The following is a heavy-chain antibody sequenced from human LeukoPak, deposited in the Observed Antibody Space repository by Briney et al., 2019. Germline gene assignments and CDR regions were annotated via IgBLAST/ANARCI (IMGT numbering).Heavy chain of an antibody. Sequence: PSETLSLTCAVYGGSFSGYYWSWISQPPRKGLEWIGEINHSGSTKYNPPLKSRVTISVDTSKNQFSLKLSSVTAADTAVYYCARTRVMGGSCYDYWGQGTLVTVSS. CDR3: ARTRVMGGSCYDY. V-gene: IGHV4-34*01. CDR1: GGSFSGYY. D-gene: IGHD2-15*01. J-gene: IGHJ4*02. CDR2: INHSGST.